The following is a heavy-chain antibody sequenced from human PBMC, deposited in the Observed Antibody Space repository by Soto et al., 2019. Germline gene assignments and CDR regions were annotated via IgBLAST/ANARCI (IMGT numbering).Heavy chain of an antibody. J-gene: IGHJ4*02. Sequence: EVQLVESGGGLVQPGGSLRISCAASGFTFTNYWMHWVRQAPGKGLVWVSRVNSDGTSTSYADSVKGRFTISRDNAKNTLYLQMNSLRVEDTAVYYCVREWGRGVNPIDYWGQGTLVTVSS. D-gene: IGHD1-26*01. V-gene: IGHV3-74*01. CDR1: GFTFTNYW. CDR2: VNSDGTST. CDR3: VREWGRGVNPIDY.